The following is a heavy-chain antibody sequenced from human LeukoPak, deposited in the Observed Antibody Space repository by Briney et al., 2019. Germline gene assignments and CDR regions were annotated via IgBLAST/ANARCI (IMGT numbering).Heavy chain of an antibody. J-gene: IGHJ4*02. CDR2: ISSSSSYI. D-gene: IGHD3-22*01. CDR3: ASQKTRYDSSGD. CDR1: GFTFSSYS. V-gene: IGHV3-21*01. Sequence: GGSLRLSCAASGFTFSSYSMNWVRQAPGKGLEWVSSISSSSSYIYYADSVKGRLTISRDNAKNSLYLQMNSLRAEDTAVYYCASQKTRYDSSGDWGQGTLVTVSS.